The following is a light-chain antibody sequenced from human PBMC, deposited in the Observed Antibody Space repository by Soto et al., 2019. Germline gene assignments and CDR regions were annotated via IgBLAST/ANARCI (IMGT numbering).Light chain of an antibody. Sequence: EIVLTQSPGTLSLSPGERATLSCRASQSVSSSYLAWYQQKPGQAPRLLIYGASSRATGIPDRFSGSGSGTDFTLTISRLEPDDLAVYYCQQYGSSPVTFGQGTKLEIK. J-gene: IGKJ2*01. CDR1: QSVSSSY. CDR3: QQYGSSPVT. CDR2: GAS. V-gene: IGKV3-20*01.